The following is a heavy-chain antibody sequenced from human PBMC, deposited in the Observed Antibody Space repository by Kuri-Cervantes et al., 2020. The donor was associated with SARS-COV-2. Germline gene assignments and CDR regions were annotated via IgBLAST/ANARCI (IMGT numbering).Heavy chain of an antibody. CDR3: AKIAGYNSGWYDD. Sequence: ESLKISCGASGFTFSHYAMSWFRQAPGKGLEWVSTITISGLSTHYADSVKGRFTISRDNSKNMVYLQMNSLRADDTAVYYCAKIAGYNSGWYDDWGQGTLVTVSS. CDR1: GFTFSHYA. D-gene: IGHD6-19*01. J-gene: IGHJ5*02. V-gene: IGHV3-23*01. CDR2: ITISGLST.